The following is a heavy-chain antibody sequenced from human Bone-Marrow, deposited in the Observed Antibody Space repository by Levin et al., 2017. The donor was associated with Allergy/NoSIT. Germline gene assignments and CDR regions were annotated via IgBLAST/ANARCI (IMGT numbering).Heavy chain of an antibody. Sequence: PSETLSLTCSVSGASIDSGFYYWTWVRQSARKGLEWIGRIYTSGSTNYNPSLKSRVTVTLDRSRNQFSLRLSSVTATDTATYFCARDVRGYDSPPFYYFHYMDVWGPGTTVTVSS. D-gene: IGHD5-12*01. V-gene: IGHV4-61*02. J-gene: IGHJ6*03. CDR3: ARDVRGYDSPPFYYFHYMDV. CDR1: GASIDSGFYY. CDR2: IYTSGST.